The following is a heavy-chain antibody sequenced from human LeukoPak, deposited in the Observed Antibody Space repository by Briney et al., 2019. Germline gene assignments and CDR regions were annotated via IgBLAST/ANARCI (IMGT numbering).Heavy chain of an antibody. V-gene: IGHV4-59*01. D-gene: IGHD5-24*01. J-gene: IGHJ3*02. CDR3: ASARDGYNLDAFDI. CDR1: GGSITSYY. CDR2: IYFSGST. Sequence: SETLSLTCTVSGGSITSYYWSWIRQPPGKGPEWIGYIYFSGSTNYNPSLKSRVTISVDTSKNQFSLKLSSVTAADTAVYYCASARDGYNLDAFDIWGQGTMVTVSS.